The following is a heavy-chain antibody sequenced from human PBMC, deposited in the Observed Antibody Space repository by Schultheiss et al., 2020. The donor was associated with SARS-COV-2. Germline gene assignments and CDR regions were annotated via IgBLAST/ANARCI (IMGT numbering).Heavy chain of an antibody. D-gene: IGHD5-18*01. Sequence: SETLSHTCAVSGYSISSGYYWGWIRQPPGKGLEWIGYIYYSGSTNYNPSLKSRVTISVDTSKNQFSLKLSSVTAADTAVYYCARHPGYSYGPYYYYGMDVWGQGTTVTVSS. CDR1: GYSISSGYY. CDR2: IYYSGST. CDR3: ARHPGYSYGPYYYYGMDV. J-gene: IGHJ6*02. V-gene: IGHV4-38-2*01.